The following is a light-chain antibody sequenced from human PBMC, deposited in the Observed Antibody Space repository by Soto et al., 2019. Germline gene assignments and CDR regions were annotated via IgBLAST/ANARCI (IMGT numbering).Light chain of an antibody. J-gene: IGLJ1*01. CDR3: SSYTSSNTYV. CDR1: SSDVGSYNR. CDR2: EVS. V-gene: IGLV2-18*02. Sequence: QSVLTQPPSVSGSPGQSVAISCTGTSSDVGSYNRVSWYQQPPGTAPKVMIYEVSNRPSGVPDRFSGSKSGNTATLTISGLQAEDEADYYCSSYTSSNTYVFGTGTKVTVL.